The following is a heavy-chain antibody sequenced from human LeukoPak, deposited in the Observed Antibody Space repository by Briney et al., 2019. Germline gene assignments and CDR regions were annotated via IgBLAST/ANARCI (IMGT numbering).Heavy chain of an antibody. Sequence: ASVKVSCKASGYTFTSYYMHWVRQAPGQGLEWMGIINPSGGSTSYAQKFQGRVTMTRDTSTSTVYMELSSLRSEDTAVYYCAMAAVGCCSGGSCFNWFDPWGQGTLVTVSS. CDR3: AMAAVGCCSGGSCFNWFDP. CDR1: GYTFTSYY. CDR2: INPSGGST. V-gene: IGHV1-46*01. D-gene: IGHD2-15*01. J-gene: IGHJ5*02.